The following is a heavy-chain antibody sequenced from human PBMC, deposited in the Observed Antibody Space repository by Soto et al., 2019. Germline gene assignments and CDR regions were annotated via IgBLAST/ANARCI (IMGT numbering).Heavy chain of an antibody. CDR2: IYYSGST. D-gene: IGHD6-13*01. CDR1: GGSISSGDYY. J-gene: IGHJ4*02. V-gene: IGHV4-30-4*01. Sequence: SETLSLTCTVSGGSISSGDYYWSWIRQPPGKGLEWIGYIYYSGSTYYNPSLKSRVTISVDTSKNQFSLKLSSVTAADTAVYYCAREGIAAAGTLVWGQGTLVTVSS. CDR3: AREGIAAAGTLV.